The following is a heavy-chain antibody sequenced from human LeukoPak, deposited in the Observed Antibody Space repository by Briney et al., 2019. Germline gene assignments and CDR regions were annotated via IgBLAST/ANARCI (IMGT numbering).Heavy chain of an antibody. V-gene: IGHV4-61*02. J-gene: IGHJ6*03. CDR2: IYTSGST. Sequence: PSETLSLTCTVSGGSISSGSYYWSWIRQPAGKGLEWIGRIYTSGSTNYNPSLKSRVTISVDTSKNQFSLKLSSVTAADTVVYYCARDRSNTYYYYMDVWGKGTTVTVSS. CDR3: ARDRSNTYYYYMDV. D-gene: IGHD2-15*01. CDR1: GGSISSGSYY.